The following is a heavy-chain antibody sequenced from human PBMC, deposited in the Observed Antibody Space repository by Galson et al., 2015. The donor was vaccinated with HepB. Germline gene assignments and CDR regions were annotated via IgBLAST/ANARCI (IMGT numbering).Heavy chain of an antibody. CDR2: ISSSSSYI. D-gene: IGHD6-13*01. V-gene: IGHV3-21*01. CDR3: ARDSRIAAANDY. J-gene: IGHJ4*02. Sequence: SLRLSCAASGFTFSSYSMNWVRQAPGKGLEWDSSISSSSSYIYYADSVKGRFTISRDNAKNSLYLQMNSLRAEDTAVYYCARDSRIAAANDYWGQGTLVTVSS. CDR1: GFTFSSYS.